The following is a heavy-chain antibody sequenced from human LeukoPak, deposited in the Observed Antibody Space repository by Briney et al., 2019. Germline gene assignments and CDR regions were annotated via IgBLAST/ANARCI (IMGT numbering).Heavy chain of an antibody. V-gene: IGHV1-46*01. CDR2: INPSGGST. Sequence: ASVKVSCKASGYTFTSYYMHWVRQAPGQGLEWMGIINPSGGSTSYAQKFQGRVTMTRDTSTSTVYMELSSLRSDDTAVYYCARGLGSPYYYDSSGYYVDYWGQGTLVTVSS. J-gene: IGHJ4*02. D-gene: IGHD3-22*01. CDR3: ARGLGSPYYYDSSGYYVDY. CDR1: GYTFTSYY.